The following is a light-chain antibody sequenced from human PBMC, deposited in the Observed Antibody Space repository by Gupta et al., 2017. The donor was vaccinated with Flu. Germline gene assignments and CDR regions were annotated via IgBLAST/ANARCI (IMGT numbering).Light chain of an antibody. CDR3: QQYDVYPFS. J-gene: IGKJ2*03. CDR1: QDISNY. V-gene: IGKV1-16*02. CDR2: AAS. Sequence: DIQMTQSPSSLSASVGDRVTMTCRASQDISNYIAWFQQKPGKVPKSLIYAASNLQSGVPSKFSGSGSGTHFTLTINSLQPEDFATYYCQQYDVYPFSFGQGTKLEIK.